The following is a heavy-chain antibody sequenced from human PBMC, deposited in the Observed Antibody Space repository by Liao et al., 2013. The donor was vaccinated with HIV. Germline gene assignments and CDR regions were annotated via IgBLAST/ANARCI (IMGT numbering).Heavy chain of an antibody. J-gene: IGHJ3*01. Sequence: QVQLQQWGAGLLKPSETLSLTCAVYGESLSGYYWSWVRQPPGKGLEWIGEINQSGSTNYNPSLKSRVTISIDTSKNQFSLKLSSVTAADTAVYYCARGSRYFDWILSGPRLITDAFSFWGQGTMVTVSS. D-gene: IGHD3-9*01. CDR3: ARGSRYFDWILSGPRLITDAFSF. CDR2: INQSGST. CDR1: GESLSGYY. V-gene: IGHV4-34*01.